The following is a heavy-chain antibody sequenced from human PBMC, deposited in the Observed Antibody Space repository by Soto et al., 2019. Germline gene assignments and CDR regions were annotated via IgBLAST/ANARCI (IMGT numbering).Heavy chain of an antibody. Sequence: QVQLVQSGAEVKKPGASVKVSCKASGYIFSRYTVHWVRQAPGQRLEWMGWINAGNGNTKYSEKFQGRVTITRDTPANTAYRELRSLKCEDTAVYYCARGAGGGAFDYWGQGTLVTVSS. CDR1: GYIFSRYT. CDR3: ARGAGGGAFDY. CDR2: INAGNGNT. J-gene: IGHJ4*02. V-gene: IGHV1-3*01. D-gene: IGHD3-16*01.